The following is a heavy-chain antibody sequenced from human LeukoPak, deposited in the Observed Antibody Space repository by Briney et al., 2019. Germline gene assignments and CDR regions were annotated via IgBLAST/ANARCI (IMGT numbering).Heavy chain of an antibody. CDR3: ARDLLPFSPYYVLGY. Sequence: SETLSLTCTVSGGSISSSSYYWGWIRQPPGKGLEWIGSIYYSGSTYYNPSLKSRVTISVDTSKNQFSLKLSSVTAADTAVYYCARDLLPFSPYYVLGYWGQGTLVTVSS. CDR1: GGSISSSSYY. J-gene: IGHJ4*02. CDR2: IYYSGST. V-gene: IGHV4-39*07. D-gene: IGHD3-10*02.